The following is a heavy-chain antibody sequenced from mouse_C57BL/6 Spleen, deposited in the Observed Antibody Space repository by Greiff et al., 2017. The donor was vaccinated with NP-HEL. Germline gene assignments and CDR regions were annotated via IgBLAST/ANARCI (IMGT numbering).Heavy chain of an antibody. CDR3: ASREGRLFYAMDY. D-gene: IGHD2-14*01. CDR1: GFTFSDYG. Sequence: DVKLVESGGGLVKPGGSLKLSCAASGFTFSDYGMHWVRQAPEKGLEWVAYISSGGSTNYYAAPVNSRFTISRDNAKNTLFLQMTSLRSEDTAMYCCASREGRLFYAMDYWGQGTSVTVSS. J-gene: IGHJ4*01. CDR2: ISSGGSTN. V-gene: IGHV5-17*01.